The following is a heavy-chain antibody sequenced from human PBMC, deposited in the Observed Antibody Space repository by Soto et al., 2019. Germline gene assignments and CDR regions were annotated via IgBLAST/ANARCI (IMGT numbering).Heavy chain of an antibody. V-gene: IGHV3-7*03. Sequence: GGSLRLSGPASGFTFSSDLMSWFRQAPGQGLEWVATIKQDESEKYYVDSVKGRFTVSRDNAKNSLYLQMNSLRVEDTAVYYCARGDYFDRRFDYWGQGALVPVSS. J-gene: IGHJ4*02. CDR2: IKQDESEK. D-gene: IGHD3-9*01. CDR1: GFTFSSDL. CDR3: ARGDYFDRRFDY.